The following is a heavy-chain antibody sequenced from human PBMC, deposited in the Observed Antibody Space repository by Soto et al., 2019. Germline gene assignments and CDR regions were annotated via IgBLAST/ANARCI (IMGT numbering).Heavy chain of an antibody. V-gene: IGHV1-2*04. J-gene: IGHJ3*02. CDR3: ARGADLYSELLPAAAIPGGGAFDI. Sequence: QVQLVQSGAEVKKPGASVKVSCKASGYTFTGYYMHWVRQAPGQGLEWMGWINPNSGGTNYAQKFQGWVTMTRDTSISTAYMELSRLRSDDTAVYYCARGADLYSELLPAAAIPGGGAFDIWGQGTMVTVSS. CDR1: GYTFTGYY. D-gene: IGHD2-2*01. CDR2: INPNSGGT.